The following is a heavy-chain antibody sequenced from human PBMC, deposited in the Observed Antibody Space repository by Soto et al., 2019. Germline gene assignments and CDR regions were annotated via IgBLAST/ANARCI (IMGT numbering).Heavy chain of an antibody. J-gene: IGHJ4*02. V-gene: IGHV3-23*01. Sequence: PGGSLRLSCAASEFTSSTYAMSWVRQAPGKGLEWVSAISGSGGSTYYADSVKGRFTISRDTSKNTLYLQMNSLRAEDTALYYCAKSYSSNWYDYFDYWGQGTLVTVSS. CDR3: AKSYSSNWYDYFDY. D-gene: IGHD6-13*01. CDR2: ISGSGGST. CDR1: EFTSSTYA.